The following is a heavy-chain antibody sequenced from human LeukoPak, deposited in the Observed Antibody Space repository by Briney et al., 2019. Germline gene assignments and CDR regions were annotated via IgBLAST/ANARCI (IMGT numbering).Heavy chain of an antibody. J-gene: IGHJ5*02. CDR3: ARISRAQYGSGNQPRSNWFDP. Sequence: PSETLSLTCTVSGYSISSGYYWGWIRQPPGKGLEWIGSIYHSGSTYYNPSLKSRVTISVDTSKNQFSLKLSSVTAADTAVYYCARISRAQYGSGNQPRSNWFDPWGQGTLVTVSS. CDR2: IYHSGST. V-gene: IGHV4-38-2*02. CDR1: GYSISSGYY. D-gene: IGHD3-10*01.